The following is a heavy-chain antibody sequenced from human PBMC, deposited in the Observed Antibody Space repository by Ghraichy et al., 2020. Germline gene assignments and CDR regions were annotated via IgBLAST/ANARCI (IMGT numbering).Heavy chain of an antibody. D-gene: IGHD1-26*01. V-gene: IGHV3-74*01. J-gene: IGHJ5*02. CDR1: GFTFSSYW. Sequence: GRSLRLSCAASGFTFSSYWMHWVRQAPGKGLVWVARINSDGSGTTYADSVKGRFSISRDNAKNTLYLQMNSLRADDTSVYFCARDSLPSESHYEGANWFDPWGQGALVTVSS. CDR2: INSDGSGT. CDR3: ARDSLPSESHYEGANWFDP.